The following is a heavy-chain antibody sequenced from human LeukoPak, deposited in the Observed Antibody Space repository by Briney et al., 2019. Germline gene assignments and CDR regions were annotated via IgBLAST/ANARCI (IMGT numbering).Heavy chain of an antibody. CDR3: ARESGYSYGPWYFDL. Sequence: PSETLSLTCTVSGGSISSYYWSSIRQPPGKGLEWIAYIYYSGSTNYNPSLKSRVTISVDTSKNQFSLKLSSVTAADAAVYYCARESGYSYGPWYFDLWGRGTLVTVSS. D-gene: IGHD5-18*01. J-gene: IGHJ2*01. CDR1: GGSISSYY. CDR2: IYYSGST. V-gene: IGHV4-59*01.